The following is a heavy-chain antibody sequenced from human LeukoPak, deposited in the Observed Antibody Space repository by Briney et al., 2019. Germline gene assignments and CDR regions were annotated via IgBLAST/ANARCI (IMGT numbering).Heavy chain of an antibody. J-gene: IGHJ4*02. CDR3: ARWKQWLVPAGDY. CDR2: IYHSGST. V-gene: IGHV4-38-2*01. D-gene: IGHD6-19*01. Sequence: SETLSLTCAVSGYSISSGYYWGWIRQPPGKGLEWIGSIYHSGSTYYNPSLKSRVTISVDTSKNQFSPKLSSVTAADTAVYYCARWKQWLVPAGDYWGQGTLVTVSS. CDR1: GYSISSGYY.